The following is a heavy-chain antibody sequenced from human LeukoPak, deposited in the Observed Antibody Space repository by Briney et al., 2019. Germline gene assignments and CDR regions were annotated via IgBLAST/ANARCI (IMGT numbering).Heavy chain of an antibody. CDR3: ARGSHQDYFGSMTYLFDY. V-gene: IGHV3-30*04. J-gene: IGHJ4*02. CDR1: GFTFSSYT. Sequence: PGGSLRLSCAASGFTFSSYTIHWVRQAPGKGLEWGTLISHDGRNKNYADSVKGRFTISRDNSKKTLYLEVNSLRPEDTAVYYCARGSHQDYFGSMTYLFDYWGQGILVTVSS. CDR2: ISHDGRNK. D-gene: IGHD3-10*01.